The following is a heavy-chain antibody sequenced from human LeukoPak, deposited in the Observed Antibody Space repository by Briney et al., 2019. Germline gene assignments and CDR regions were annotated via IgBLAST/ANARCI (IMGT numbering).Heavy chain of an antibody. Sequence: GGSLRLSCAASGFTFSSYAMHWVRQAPGKGLEGVAVISYDGSNKYYADSVKGRFTISRDNSKNTLYLQMNSLRAEDTAVYYCARALRGWPLDYWGQGTLVTVSS. V-gene: IGHV3-30-3*01. CDR3: ARALRGWPLDY. J-gene: IGHJ4*02. CDR2: ISYDGSNK. D-gene: IGHD6-19*01. CDR1: GFTFSSYA.